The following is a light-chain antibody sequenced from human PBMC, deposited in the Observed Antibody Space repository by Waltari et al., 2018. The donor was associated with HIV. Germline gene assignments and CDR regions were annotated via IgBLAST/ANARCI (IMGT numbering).Light chain of an antibody. CDR2: KDN. V-gene: IGLV1-47*01. CDR1: SSNIERNY. J-gene: IGLJ3*02. Sequence: QSELTQSPSASGTPGQRITISCSGSSSNIERNYVYWYKQFPEATPKVLIYKDNERPSGVLDRISGSNSGASASLLISGRRSDDEADYYCAVWDESLDGWLFGGGTKLTVL. CDR3: AVWDESLDGWL.